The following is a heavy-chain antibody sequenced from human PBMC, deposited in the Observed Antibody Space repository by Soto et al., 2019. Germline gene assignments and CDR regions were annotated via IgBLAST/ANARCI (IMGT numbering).Heavy chain of an antibody. CDR2: IYHSGST. V-gene: IGHV4-30-2*01. CDR1: GGSISSGGYS. CDR3: ARRGSGYFQH. Sequence: NPSETLSLTCAVSGGSISSGGYSWSWIRQPPGKGLEWIGYIYHSGSTYYNPSLKSRVTISVDRSKNQFSLELSSVTAADTAVYYCARRGSGYFQHWGQGTLVTVSS. J-gene: IGHJ1*01. D-gene: IGHD2-15*01.